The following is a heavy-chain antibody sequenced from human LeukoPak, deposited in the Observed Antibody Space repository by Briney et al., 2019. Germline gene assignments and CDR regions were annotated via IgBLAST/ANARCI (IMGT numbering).Heavy chain of an antibody. CDR2: IYYTGNT. V-gene: IGHV4-39*07. CDR3: ARGRAGRGYSYVIYYYYYMDV. CDR1: GDSITGYY. Sequence: SETLSLTCTVSGDSITGYYWGWIRQPPGKGLEWIGNIYYTGNTYYNASLKSRVTISVDTSKNQFSLKLSSVTAADTAVYYCARGRAGRGYSYVIYYYYYMDVWGKGTTVTVSS. J-gene: IGHJ6*03. D-gene: IGHD5-18*01.